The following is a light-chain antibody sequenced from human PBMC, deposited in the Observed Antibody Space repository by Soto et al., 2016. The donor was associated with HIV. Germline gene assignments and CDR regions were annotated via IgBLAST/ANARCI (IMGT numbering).Light chain of an antibody. CDR1: NIGSRS. Sequence: YELTQPPSVSVAPGKTARITCGGNNIGSRSVHWYQQKPGQAPVLVVYDDNHRPSGIPERFSGSNSGNTATLTISRVEAGDEADYYCQVWDSSSDHPVFGGGTKLTVL. J-gene: IGLJ2*01. V-gene: IGLV3-21*03. CDR2: DDN. CDR3: QVWDSSSDHPV.